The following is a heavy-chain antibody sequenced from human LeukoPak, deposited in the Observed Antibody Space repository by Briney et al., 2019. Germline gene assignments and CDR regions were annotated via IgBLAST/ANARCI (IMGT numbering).Heavy chain of an antibody. CDR1: GYTFTSYG. D-gene: IGHD4-17*01. J-gene: IGHJ4*02. V-gene: IGHV1-18*01. CDR2: ISAYNGNT. CDR3: AREIPPDYGDYELDY. Sequence: ASVKVSYKASGYTFTSYGISWVRQAPGQGLEWMGWISAYNGNTNYAQKLQGRVTMTTDTSTSTAYMELRSLRSDDTAVYYCAREIPPDYGDYELDYWGQGTLVTVSS.